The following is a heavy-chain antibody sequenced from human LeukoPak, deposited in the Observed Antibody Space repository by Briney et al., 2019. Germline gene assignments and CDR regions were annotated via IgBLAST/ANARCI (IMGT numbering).Heavy chain of an antibody. V-gene: IGHV4-31*03. D-gene: IGHD1-1*01. CDR2: IYHTGST. J-gene: IGHJ5*02. Sequence: SETLSLTCTVSHGSIRSGGYYWSWLRQHPEKGLEWIGHIYHTGSTHYNASLKSRLTMSVDTSRNQFSLRLDSVTVADTAVYYCARGGVVTTTPRFGPWGQGTLVIVSS. CDR3: ARGGVVTTTPRFGP. CDR1: HGSIRSGGYY.